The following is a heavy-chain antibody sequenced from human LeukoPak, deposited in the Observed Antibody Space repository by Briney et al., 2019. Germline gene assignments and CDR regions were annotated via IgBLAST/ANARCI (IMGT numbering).Heavy chain of an antibody. CDR1: GYTFTSYG. CDR3: ARDWAIFADYYYYYMDV. D-gene: IGHD3-3*01. Sequence: EASVKVSCKASGYTFTSYGISWVRQAPGQGLEWMGWISAYNGNTNYAQKLQGRVTMTTDTSTSTAYMELRSLRSDDTAVYYCARDWAIFADYYYYYMDVWGKGTTVTVSS. V-gene: IGHV1-18*01. CDR2: ISAYNGNT. J-gene: IGHJ6*03.